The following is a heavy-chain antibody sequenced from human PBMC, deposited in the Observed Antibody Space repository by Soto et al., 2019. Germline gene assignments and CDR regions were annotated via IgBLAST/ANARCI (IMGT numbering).Heavy chain of an antibody. J-gene: IGHJ5*02. CDR1: GGSLSGYY. CDR2: INRSGST. V-gene: IGHV4-34*01. D-gene: IGHD3-16*01. Sequence: QVQLQQWGAGLLKPSETLSLTCAVYGGSLSGYYWSWIRQPPGKGLEWIGEINRSGSTNYIPSLTSRVSISVDTSKNQFSLKLSSVTAAYTAVYYCARGLLGGAATWGQGTLVTVSS. CDR3: ARGLLGGAAT.